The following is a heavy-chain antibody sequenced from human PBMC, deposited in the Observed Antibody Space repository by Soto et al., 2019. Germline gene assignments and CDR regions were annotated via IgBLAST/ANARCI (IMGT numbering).Heavy chain of an antibody. D-gene: IGHD3-10*01. CDR2: IWYDGSNK. V-gene: IGHV3-33*08. Sequence: SLRLSCAASGFTFSSYAMSWVRQAPGKGLEWVAVIWYDGSNKYYADSVKGRFTISRDNSKNTLYLQMNSLRVEDTAVYYCARDGSGDRHAFDIWGQGTMVTVSS. J-gene: IGHJ3*02. CDR3: ARDGSGDRHAFDI. CDR1: GFTFSSYA.